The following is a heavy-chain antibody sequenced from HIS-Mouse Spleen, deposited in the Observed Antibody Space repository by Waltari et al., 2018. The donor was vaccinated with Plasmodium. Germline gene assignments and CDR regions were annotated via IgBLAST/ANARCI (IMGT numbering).Heavy chain of an antibody. V-gene: IGHV1-2*02. Sequence: QVQLVQSGAEVKKPGASVKVSCKASGYTFTGYHMPRVLQAPGQGLEWMGWINPNSGGTNYAQKFQGRVTMTRDTSISTAYMELSRLRSDDTAVYYCARDLAAAGHFDYWGQGTLVTVSS. D-gene: IGHD6-13*01. CDR1: GYTFTGYH. CDR3: ARDLAAAGHFDY. CDR2: INPNSGGT. J-gene: IGHJ4*02.